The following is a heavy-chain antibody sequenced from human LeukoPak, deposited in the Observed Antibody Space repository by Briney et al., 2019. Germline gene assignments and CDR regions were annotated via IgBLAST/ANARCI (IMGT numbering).Heavy chain of an antibody. V-gene: IGHV1-18*01. D-gene: IGHD6-6*01. J-gene: IGHJ6*02. Sequence: ASVKVSCKASGYTFTSYGISWVRQAPGQGLEWMGWISAYNGNTNYAQKLQGRVTVTTDTSTSTAYMELRSLRSDDTAVYYCARVPYPSIAARRYYYGMDVWGQGTTVTVSS. CDR3: ARVPYPSIAARRYYYGMDV. CDR2: ISAYNGNT. CDR1: GYTFTSYG.